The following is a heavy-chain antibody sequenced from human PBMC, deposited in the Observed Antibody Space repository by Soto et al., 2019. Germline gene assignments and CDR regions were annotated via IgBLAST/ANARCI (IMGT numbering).Heavy chain of an antibody. CDR2: ISWNSARI. D-gene: IGHD3-16*01. V-gene: IGHV3-9*01. J-gene: IGHJ5*02. Sequence: EVQLVESGGGLVQPGRSLRLSCAASGFTFDDYAMHWVRQVPGKGLEWVSGISWNSARIGYADSVKGRFTISRDNAKNSLYLQMDSLRAEDTALYYCAKDIGGSAWNWFDPWGQRTLVTVSS. CDR1: GFTFDDYA. CDR3: AKDIGGSAWNWFDP.